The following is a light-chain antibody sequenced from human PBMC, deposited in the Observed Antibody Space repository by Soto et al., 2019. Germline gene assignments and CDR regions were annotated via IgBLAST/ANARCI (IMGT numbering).Light chain of an antibody. CDR1: SSDVGGYNY. CDR3: SSHTSGTTFYV. CDR2: DVT. V-gene: IGLV2-14*01. J-gene: IGLJ1*01. Sequence: QSVLTQPASVSGSPGQSITISCTGTSSDVGGYNYVSWYQQFPGKAPKLMIYDVTNRPSGISNRFSGSKSGNTASLTISGLQAEDEAEYYCSSHTSGTTFYVFGTGTKVTVL.